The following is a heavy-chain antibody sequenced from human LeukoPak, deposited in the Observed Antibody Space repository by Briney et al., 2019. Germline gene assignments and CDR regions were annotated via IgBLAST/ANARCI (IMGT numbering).Heavy chain of an antibody. D-gene: IGHD2-15*01. Sequence: SVKVSCKASGGTFSDYSISWVRQAPGQGLEWMARIIPILNVPNYAQKFEGRVTITADKSTSTAYMELSSLKSEDTAVYFCARDRPRARYFDYWGQGTLVTVSS. CDR2: IIPILNVP. CDR1: GGTFSDYS. CDR3: ARDRPRARYFDY. J-gene: IGHJ4*02. V-gene: IGHV1-69*04.